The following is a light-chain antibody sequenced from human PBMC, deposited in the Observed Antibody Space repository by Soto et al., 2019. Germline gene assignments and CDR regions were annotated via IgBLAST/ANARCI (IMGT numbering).Light chain of an antibody. J-gene: IGKJ1*01. V-gene: IGKV4-1*01. CDR1: QTVFFSTNNKNY. CDR2: WAS. CDR3: QQYYDAPRT. Sequence: IVMTKSQNSLAVSLGERATIKCESSQTVFFSTNNKNYLAWYQQRPGQPPKLLISWASIRESGAPDRFSGSGSGTHFTLTIDSLQAEDVAIYYCQQYYDAPRTFGQGSIVDIK.